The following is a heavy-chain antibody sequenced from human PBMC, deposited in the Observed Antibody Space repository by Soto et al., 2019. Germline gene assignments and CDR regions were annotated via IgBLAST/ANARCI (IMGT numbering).Heavy chain of an antibody. Sequence: GSLELSCAASGFTFRSFTMNGVRQAPGKGLEWVSYISSSGSTIYYADSVKGRFTISRDNAKNSLYLQMNSLRAEDTAVYYCARVDYYYYGMDAWGQGTTVTVSS. CDR2: ISSSGSTI. V-gene: IGHV3-48*03. J-gene: IGHJ6*02. CDR1: GFTFRSFT. CDR3: ARVDYYYYGMDA.